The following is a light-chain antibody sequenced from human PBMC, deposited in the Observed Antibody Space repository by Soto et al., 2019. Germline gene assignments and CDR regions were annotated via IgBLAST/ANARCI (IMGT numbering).Light chain of an antibody. CDR3: QQYGSSPPIT. CDR1: QSVSNNY. J-gene: IGKJ5*01. Sequence: EIVLTQSPGTLSLSPGERATLSCRASQSVSNNYLAWYQQKPGQAPRLLIHGASSRATGIPDRFSVSGSGTDFTLSISRLEPEDFAVYYCQQYGSSPPITFGQGTRLEIK. CDR2: GAS. V-gene: IGKV3-20*01.